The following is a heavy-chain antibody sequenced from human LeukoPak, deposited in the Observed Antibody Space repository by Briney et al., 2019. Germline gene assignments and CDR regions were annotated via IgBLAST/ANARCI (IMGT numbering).Heavy chain of an antibody. CDR2: ISSSGSYV. J-gene: IGHJ5*02. D-gene: IGHD1-26*01. V-gene: IGHV3-21*06. CDR1: VLTFISYG. CDR3: ASASWDAEVP. Sequence: GGSLRLSCAVSVLTFISYGMNGVRQAPGKGLDWVASISSSGSYVYYADSMKGRVTISRDSEKHSLYPQMESLRGADTALYFCASASWDAEVPWGKGALVTVSS.